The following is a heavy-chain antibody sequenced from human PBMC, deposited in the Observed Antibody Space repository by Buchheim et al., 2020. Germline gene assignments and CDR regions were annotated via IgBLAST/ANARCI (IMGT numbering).Heavy chain of an antibody. J-gene: IGHJ6*02. CDR2: IRYSGTT. Sequence: QLQLQESGPGLVKPSETLSLTCTASGGSISNSAYFWGWIRQPPGKGPEWIATIRYSGTTYFNPSLQNRVTISVDPSKNQFSLTLRSVTAADTALYYCARENRDGYRNGVDVWGQGTT. CDR1: GGSISNSAYF. D-gene: IGHD5-24*01. V-gene: IGHV4-39*07. CDR3: ARENRDGYRNGVDV.